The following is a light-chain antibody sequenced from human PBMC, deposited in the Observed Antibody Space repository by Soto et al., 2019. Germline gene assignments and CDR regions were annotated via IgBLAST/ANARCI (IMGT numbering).Light chain of an antibody. V-gene: IGLV2-23*02. Sequence: QSALTQPASVSGSPGQSITISCTGTSSDVGSYNLVSWYQQHPGKAPKLMIYDVTKRPSGVPDRFSGSKSANTASLTISGLQAEDEADYYCCSYAGSNTYVFGTGTKLTVL. CDR2: DVT. J-gene: IGLJ1*01. CDR3: CSYAGSNTYV. CDR1: SSDVGSYNL.